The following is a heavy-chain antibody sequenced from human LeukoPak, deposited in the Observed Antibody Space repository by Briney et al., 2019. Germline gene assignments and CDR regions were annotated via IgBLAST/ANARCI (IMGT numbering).Heavy chain of an antibody. V-gene: IGHV4-39*01. J-gene: IGHJ1*01. D-gene: IGHD4-17*01. Sequence: PSQTLSLTCTVSGGSISSGGYYWGWIRQPPGKGLEWIGSIYYSGSTYYNPSLKSRVTISVDTSKNQFSLKLSSVTAADTAVYYCARHPQHDYGDYSEYFQHWGQGTLVTVSS. CDR1: GGSISSGGYY. CDR3: ARHPQHDYGDYSEYFQH. CDR2: IYYSGST.